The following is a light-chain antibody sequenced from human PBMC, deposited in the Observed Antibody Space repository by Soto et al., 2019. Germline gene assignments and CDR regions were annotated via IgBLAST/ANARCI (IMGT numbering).Light chain of an antibody. V-gene: IGLV1-47*01. Sequence: QSVLTQPPSASGTPGQRVTISCSGSSSNIGSNYVYWYQQLPGTAPKLLIYRNNQRPSGVPDRFSGSKSGISASLAISGLRSEDEADYYCAAWDDSLSANYVFGTGTKLTVL. CDR1: SSNIGSNY. J-gene: IGLJ1*01. CDR2: RNN. CDR3: AAWDDSLSANYV.